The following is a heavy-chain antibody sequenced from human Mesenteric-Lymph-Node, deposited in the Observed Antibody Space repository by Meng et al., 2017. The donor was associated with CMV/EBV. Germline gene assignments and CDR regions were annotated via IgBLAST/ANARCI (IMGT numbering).Heavy chain of an antibody. D-gene: IGHD6-19*01. CDR1: GGSTSSSSYY. CDR2: IYYSGST. Sequence: GGSTSSSSYYWGWIRQPPGKGLEWIGSIYYSGSTYYNPSLKSRVTISVDTSKNQFSLKLSSVTAADTAVYYCARRIAVAGNYWYFDLWGRGTLVTVSS. V-gene: IGHV4-39*01. CDR3: ARRIAVAGNYWYFDL. J-gene: IGHJ2*01.